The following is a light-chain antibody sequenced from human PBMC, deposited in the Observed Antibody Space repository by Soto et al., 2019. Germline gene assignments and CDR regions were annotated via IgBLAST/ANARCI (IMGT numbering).Light chain of an antibody. CDR3: QQSYRTPVT. J-gene: IGKJ2*01. CDR1: QSISSY. V-gene: IGKV1-39*01. Sequence: DIQMTQSPSSLSASVGDRVALTCRASQSISSYLNWYQQKPGKAPKVLISAASSLQSGVPSRFSGSGSGTDFTLTISSLQPEDFSTYYCQQSYRTPVTFGQGTKLEIK. CDR2: AAS.